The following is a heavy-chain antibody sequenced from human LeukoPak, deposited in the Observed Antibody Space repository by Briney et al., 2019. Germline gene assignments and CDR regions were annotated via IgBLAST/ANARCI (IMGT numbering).Heavy chain of an antibody. CDR3: ASIVVVTAAIDY. J-gene: IGHJ4*02. Sequence: SKTLSLTCAVSGGSISSADYYWSWIRQSPGKGLEWIGFIYYSGSTYYNPSLKSRVTISVDTSKNQFSLKLRSVTAADTAVYYCASIVVVTAAIDYWGQGTLVTVSS. CDR1: GGSISSADYY. V-gene: IGHV4-30-4*01. CDR2: IYYSGST. D-gene: IGHD2-21*02.